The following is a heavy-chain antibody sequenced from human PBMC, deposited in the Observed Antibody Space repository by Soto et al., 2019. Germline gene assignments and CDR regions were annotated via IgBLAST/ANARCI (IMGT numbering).Heavy chain of an antibody. J-gene: IGHJ4*02. CDR1: GFTFSSYA. Sequence: EVQLLESGGDLVQPGGSLRLSCAASGFTFSSYAMSWVRQAPGKGLEWVSVISDKGGTTSYAQSVKGRLTISRDNSKNTMYLQMNSLRAEDTAVYYCVQDSYGSGTEDYFDYWGQGTLVTVSS. V-gene: IGHV3-23*01. CDR2: ISDKGGTT. D-gene: IGHD3-10*01. CDR3: VQDSYGSGTEDYFDY.